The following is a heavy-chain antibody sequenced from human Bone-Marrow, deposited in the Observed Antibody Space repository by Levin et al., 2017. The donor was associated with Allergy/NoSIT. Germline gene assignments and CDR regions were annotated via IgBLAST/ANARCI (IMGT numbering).Heavy chain of an antibody. V-gene: IGHV3-48*03. CDR2: ISVSGSSI. D-gene: IGHD1-26*01. J-gene: IGHJ4*02. CDR3: ARGGRGAQDF. Sequence: SCAVSGFTVSIAEMHWLRQTPGRGLEWLSYISVSGSSIFYADSVEGRFTISRDDAENSLFLQMNGLRPEDTAVYYCARGGRGAQDFWGRGTLVTVSS. CDR1: GFTVSIAE.